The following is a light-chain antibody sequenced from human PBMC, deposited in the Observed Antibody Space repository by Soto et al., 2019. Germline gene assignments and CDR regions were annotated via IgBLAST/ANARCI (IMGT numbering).Light chain of an antibody. J-gene: IGKJ5*01. CDR1: QSISTW. CDR3: QQYNTLLGT. CDR2: RAS. V-gene: IGKV1-5*03. Sequence: DIQMTQSPSTLSASVGDRVTITCRASQSISTWLAWYQQMPGRAPKLLIYRASNLETGVPSRFSGSGSGTEFTLTISSLQPEDFATYYCQQYNTLLGTFGQGTRLEIK.